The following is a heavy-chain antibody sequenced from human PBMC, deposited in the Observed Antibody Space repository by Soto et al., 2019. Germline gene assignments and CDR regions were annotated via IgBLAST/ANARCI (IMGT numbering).Heavy chain of an antibody. D-gene: IGHD3-10*01. J-gene: IGHJ4*02. CDR2: INPNSGGT. V-gene: IGHV1-2*02. Sequence: ASVKVSCKASGYTFTGYYMHWVRQAPGQGLEWMGWINPNSGGTNSAQKFQGRVTMTRDTSISTAYMELSRLRSDDTAVYYCARGVPKGVIIPSADWYLDYWGQGTLVTVSS. CDR1: GYTFTGYY. CDR3: ARGVPKGVIIPSADWYLDY.